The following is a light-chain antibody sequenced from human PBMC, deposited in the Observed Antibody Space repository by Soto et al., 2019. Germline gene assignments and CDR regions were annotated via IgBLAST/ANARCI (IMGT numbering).Light chain of an antibody. J-gene: IGKJ1*01. V-gene: IGKV1-39*01. Sequence: DIQMTQSPSTLSGSVGDRVTITCRASQTISSWLAWYQQKPGKAPKLLIYATSGLQSGVPSRFSGSGSGTDFTLTISSLQREDFAAYYCQQSFSSSWTFGQGTKVDIK. CDR2: ATS. CDR3: QQSFSSSWT. CDR1: QTISSW.